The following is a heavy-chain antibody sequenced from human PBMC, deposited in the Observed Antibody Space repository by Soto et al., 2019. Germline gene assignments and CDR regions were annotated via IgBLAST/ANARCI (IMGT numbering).Heavy chain of an antibody. CDR1: GFIFSRHG. CDR2: TSYDGSNT. V-gene: IGHV3-30*18. CDR3: AKDRGSYDIWSGTQRYYAMDV. D-gene: IGHD3-3*01. Sequence: QGQLVESGGGVVQPGTSLRLSCAASGFIFSRHGMHWVRQAPGKGLEWVAFTSYDGSNTYYADSVKGRFTISRDNPKNTLFLQMNSLRPHDTALYFCAKDRGSYDIWSGTQRYYAMDVWGQGATVTVSS. J-gene: IGHJ6*02.